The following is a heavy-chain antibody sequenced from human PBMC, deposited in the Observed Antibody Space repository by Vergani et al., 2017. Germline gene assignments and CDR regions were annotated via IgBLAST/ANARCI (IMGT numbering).Heavy chain of an antibody. V-gene: IGHV4-39*01. CDR3: ASNYDSSGYYTGDAFDI. D-gene: IGHD3-22*01. Sequence: QLQLQESGPGLVKPSETLSLTCTVSGGSISSSSYYWGWIRQPPGKGLEWIGSIYYSGSTYYNPSLKSRVTISVDTSKNQFSLKLSSVTAADTAVYYCASNYDSSGYYTGDAFDIWGQGTMVTVSS. CDR2: IYYSGST. J-gene: IGHJ3*02. CDR1: GGSISSSSYY.